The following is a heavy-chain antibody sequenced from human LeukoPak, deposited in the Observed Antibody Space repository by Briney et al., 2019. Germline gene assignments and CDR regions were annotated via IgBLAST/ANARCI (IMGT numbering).Heavy chain of an antibody. CDR2: IFSSGST. CDR1: GGSISNDNYY. CDR3: ARGVPMSY. V-gene: IGHV4-61*02. Sequence: SQTLSPTCTVPGGSISNDNYYWSWIRQPAGKGLEWIGRIFSSGSTNYNPSLKSRVTISLDTSKNQFSLKLSSVTAADTAVYYCARGVPMSYWGQGTLVTVSS. D-gene: IGHD1-1*01. J-gene: IGHJ4*02.